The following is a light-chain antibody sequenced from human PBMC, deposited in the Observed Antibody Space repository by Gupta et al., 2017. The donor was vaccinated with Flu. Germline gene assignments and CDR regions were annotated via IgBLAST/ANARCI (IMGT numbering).Light chain of an antibody. CDR3: VQFAGDGIWV. J-gene: IGLJ3*02. Sequence: QTVVTQEPSLSVSPGGTVTLTCALSSGAVSPSQYPSWYQQTPGQPPRTLIYNTNTRSSGVPVRFSGSIFGKKAVLTITGAQAEDEADYYCVQFAGDGIWVFGGGTKLSVL. CDR1: SGAVSPSQY. CDR2: NTN. V-gene: IGLV8-61*01.